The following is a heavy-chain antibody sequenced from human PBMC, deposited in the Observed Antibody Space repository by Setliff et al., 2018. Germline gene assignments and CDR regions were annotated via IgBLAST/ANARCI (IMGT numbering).Heavy chain of an antibody. Sequence: GGSLRLSCSASGFTFSSLWMAWVRQAPGKGLEWVANINQGGSDQFYVESVKGRFTISRDNAKNSLYLEMNSLRADDTAVYFCASATGYWGQGNLVTVSS. CDR2: INQGGSDQ. CDR1: GFTFSSLW. V-gene: IGHV3-7*01. J-gene: IGHJ4*02. CDR3: ASATGY.